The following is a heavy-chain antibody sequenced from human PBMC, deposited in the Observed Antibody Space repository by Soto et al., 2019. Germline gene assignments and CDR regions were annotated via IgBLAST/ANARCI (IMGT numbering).Heavy chain of an antibody. CDR2: IYHSGST. D-gene: IGHD6-19*01. V-gene: IGHV4-30-2*01. CDR1: GGSLSTYGYS. CDR3: IHGIGWYVY. Sequence: TLSLTCAVSGGSLSTYGYSWNWIRQPPGKGLEWIGYIYHSGSTYYNPSLKSRVTISVDRSKNQFSLKLNSVTAADTAVYYCIHGIGWYVYWRQGTLVTVSS. J-gene: IGHJ4*02.